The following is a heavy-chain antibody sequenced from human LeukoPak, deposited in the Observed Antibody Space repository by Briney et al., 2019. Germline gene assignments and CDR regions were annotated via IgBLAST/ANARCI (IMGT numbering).Heavy chain of an antibody. CDR2: IYSGGST. D-gene: IGHD3-22*01. CDR3: ARGNTYYYDSSGYYYTFPIDY. Sequence: PGGSLRLSCADSGFTVCSDYMSWVRQAPGKGLEWVSVIYSGGSTYYADSVKGRFTISRDNSKNTLYLQMNSLRAEDTAVYYCARGNTYYYDSSGYYYTFPIDYWGQGTLVTVSS. V-gene: IGHV3-66*02. CDR1: GFTVCSDY. J-gene: IGHJ4*02.